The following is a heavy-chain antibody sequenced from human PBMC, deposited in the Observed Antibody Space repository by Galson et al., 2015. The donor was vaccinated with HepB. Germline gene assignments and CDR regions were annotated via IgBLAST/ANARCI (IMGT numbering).Heavy chain of an antibody. Sequence: QSGAEVKKPGESLKISCQGSGYTFTNYWIAWVRQKPGKGLEWMGFLANIYPDEPSVRYSPSFQGQVTISADRSNSTAYLQWSSLKASDSARYYCARGGDPRMSDGVVMDHWGLGTLVTVSS. J-gene: IGHJ4*02. V-gene: IGHV5-51*01. CDR2: IYPDEPSV. CDR3: ARGGDPRMSDGVVMDH. CDR1: GYTFTNYW. D-gene: IGHD3-3*01.